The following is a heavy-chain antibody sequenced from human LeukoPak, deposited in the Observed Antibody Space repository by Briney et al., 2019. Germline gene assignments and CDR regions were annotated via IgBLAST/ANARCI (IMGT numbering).Heavy chain of an antibody. D-gene: IGHD3-10*01. CDR2: IYAGGTT. V-gene: IGHV4-4*07. Sequence: PSETLSLTCSVSGDAIKSYYWSWIRQSAGKGLEWIGRIYAGGTTNYNPSLKSRATMSLDTSKNQISLRLSSVTVADTAVYYCARGRAARGLKGYYFDYWGQGTLVGVSS. CDR3: ARGRAARGLKGYYFDY. J-gene: IGHJ4*02. CDR1: GDAIKSYY.